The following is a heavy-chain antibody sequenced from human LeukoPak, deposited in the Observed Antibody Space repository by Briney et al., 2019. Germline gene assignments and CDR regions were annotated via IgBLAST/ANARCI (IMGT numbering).Heavy chain of an antibody. J-gene: IGHJ4*02. CDR3: ARHRRDAYKNYFDY. V-gene: IGHV4-59*08. D-gene: IGHD5-24*01. CDR2: IHYTGST. Sequence: SETLSLTCTVSGGSISNYYWSWIRQPPGKGLKWIGYIHYTGSTNYNPSLKSRVTISVDTSKNQFSVKLSSVTAADTAVYYCARHRRDAYKNYFDYWGQGTLVTVSS. CDR1: GGSISNYY.